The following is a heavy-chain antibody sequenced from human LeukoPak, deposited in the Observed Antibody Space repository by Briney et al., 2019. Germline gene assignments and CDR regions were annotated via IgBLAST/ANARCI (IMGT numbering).Heavy chain of an antibody. CDR1: GFTFSSYA. D-gene: IGHD3-9*01. J-gene: IGHJ3*02. V-gene: IGHV3-23*01. CDR2: ISGSGGST. Sequence: PGGSLRLSCAASGFTFSSYAMSWVRQAPGKGLEWVSAISGSGGSTYYADSVKGRFTISRDNSKNTLYLQMNSLRAEDTAVYYCAKELLPFDWLPRDAFDIWGQGTMVTVSS. CDR3: AKELLPFDWLPRDAFDI.